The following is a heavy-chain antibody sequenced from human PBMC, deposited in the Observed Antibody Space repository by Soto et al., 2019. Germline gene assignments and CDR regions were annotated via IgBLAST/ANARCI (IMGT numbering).Heavy chain of an antibody. CDR2: INPSGGST. D-gene: IGHD7-27*01. V-gene: IGHV1-46*01. CDR3: AMGISRYWYFDL. J-gene: IGHJ2*01. CDR1: GYTFTSYG. Sequence: ASVKVSCKACGYTFTSYGISWVRQAPGQGLEWMGIINPSGGSTSYAQKFQGRVTMTRDTSTSTVYMELSSLRSEDTAVYYCAMGISRYWYFDLWGRGTLVTVSS.